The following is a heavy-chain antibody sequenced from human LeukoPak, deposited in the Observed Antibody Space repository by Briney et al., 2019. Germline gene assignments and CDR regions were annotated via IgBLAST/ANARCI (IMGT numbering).Heavy chain of an antibody. CDR3: ARHPPVGYFDY. CDR1: GVSISSYY. V-gene: IGHV4-59*01. J-gene: IGHJ4*02. D-gene: IGHD3-16*01. Sequence: SETLSLTCTVSGVSISSYYWSWIRQPPGKGLEWIGYIYYSGSTNYNPSIKSRVTISVDTSKHQFSLNLSSVTAADTAVYYCARHPPVGYFDYWGQGTLVTVSS. CDR2: IYYSGST.